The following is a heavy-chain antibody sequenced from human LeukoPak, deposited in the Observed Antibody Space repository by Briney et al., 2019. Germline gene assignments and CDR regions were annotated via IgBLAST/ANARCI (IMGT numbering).Heavy chain of an antibody. CDR3: ARERVCRSNSCYSTFDS. CDR2: IKQDGSDK. CDR1: GLTFSSYW. V-gene: IGHV3-7*04. J-gene: IGHJ4*02. D-gene: IGHD2-2*02. Sequence: GGSLRLSCAASGLTFSSYWMTWVRQAPGKGLEWVANIKQDGSDKHYVDSVKGRFTISRDNAKNSLFLQMDSLRDEDTAVYYCARERVCRSNSCYSTFDSWGQGTLVTVSS.